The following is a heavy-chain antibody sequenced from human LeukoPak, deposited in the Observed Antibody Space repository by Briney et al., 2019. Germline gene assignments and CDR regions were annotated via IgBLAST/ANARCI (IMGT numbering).Heavy chain of an antibody. CDR1: GFTFSSYA. J-gene: IGHJ5*02. Sequence: PGGSLRLSCAASGFTFSSYAMNWVRQAPGKGLEWVSGISSSSDRMYYADSVKGRFTISRDNSKNTLYLQMNSLRAEDPAVYYCAKDLVSSGWSSSLFDPWGQGTLVTVSS. CDR2: ISSSSDRM. D-gene: IGHD6-19*01. V-gene: IGHV3-23*01. CDR3: AKDLVSSGWSSSLFDP.